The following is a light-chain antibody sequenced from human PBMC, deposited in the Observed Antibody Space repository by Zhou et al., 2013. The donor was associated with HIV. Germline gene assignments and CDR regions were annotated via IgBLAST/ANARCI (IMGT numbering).Light chain of an antibody. CDR3: HQYNNWPPGGT. V-gene: IGKV1-12*01. CDR2: KAS. Sequence: DIQMTQSPSSVSASVGDRITITCRASQGISKWLAWYQQKPGKAPKLLIYKASSLESGVPSRFSGSGSGTEFTLTISSLQSEDVAVYYCHQYNNWPPGGTFGRGTKVEIK. CDR1: QGISKW. J-gene: IGKJ1*01.